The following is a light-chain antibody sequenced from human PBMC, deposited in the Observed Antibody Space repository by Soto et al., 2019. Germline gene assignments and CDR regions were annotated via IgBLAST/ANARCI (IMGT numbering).Light chain of an antibody. CDR1: QGISNY. Sequence: DIQMTQSPSSLSASVGDRVTITCRASQGISNYLAWYQHKPGKVPKFLIYNESTLQSGVPSRLSGSGSGTEFTLTISSLQPEDVATYYCQKYNTAPWTFGQGTKVEIK. V-gene: IGKV1-27*01. J-gene: IGKJ1*01. CDR3: QKYNTAPWT. CDR2: NES.